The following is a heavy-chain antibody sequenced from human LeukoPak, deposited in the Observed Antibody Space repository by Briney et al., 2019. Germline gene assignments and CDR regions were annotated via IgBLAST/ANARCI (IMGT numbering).Heavy chain of an antibody. Sequence: ASVKVSCKASGYTFTGYYIHWVRQAPGQGLEWMGWINPNSGGTNYAQKFQGRVTMTRDTSISTAYLELSRLRSDDSALYYCARGDDGLVVDYWGQGTLSPSPQ. CDR1: GYTFTGYY. CDR2: INPNSGGT. CDR3: ARGDDGLVVDY. J-gene: IGHJ4*02. D-gene: IGHD2-8*02. V-gene: IGHV1-2*02.